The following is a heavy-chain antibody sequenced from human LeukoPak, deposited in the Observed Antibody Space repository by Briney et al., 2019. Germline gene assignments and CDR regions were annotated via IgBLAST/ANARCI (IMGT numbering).Heavy chain of an antibody. CDR2: ISYDGSNK. V-gene: IGHV3-30*18. D-gene: IGHD2-8*02. CDR1: GFTFSSYG. Sequence: PGGSLRLSCAVSGFTFSSYGMHWVRQAPGKGLEWVAVISYDGSNKYYADSVKGRFTISRDNSKNTLYLQMNSLRAEDTAVYYCAKESSPFDQYLVLYWGQGTLVTVSS. J-gene: IGHJ4*02. CDR3: AKESSPFDQYLVLY.